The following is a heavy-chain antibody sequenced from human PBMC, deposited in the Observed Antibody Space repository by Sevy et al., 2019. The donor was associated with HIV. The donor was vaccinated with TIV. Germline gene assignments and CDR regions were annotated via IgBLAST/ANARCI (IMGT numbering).Heavy chain of an antibody. CDR3: AHGSYTSGWYKVHFDP. D-gene: IGHD6-19*01. CDR2: IHWNDDK. CDR1: GFSFNTAGVG. Sequence: SGPTLVKPTQTLTLTCTFSGFSFNTAGVGVGWIRQPPGKALEWLALIHWNDDKYYNPSLSSRLTITKDTSENEVVLTMANMGPEDTATYFCAHGSYTSGWYKVHFDPWGQGTLVTVS. J-gene: IGHJ5*02. V-gene: IGHV2-5*01.